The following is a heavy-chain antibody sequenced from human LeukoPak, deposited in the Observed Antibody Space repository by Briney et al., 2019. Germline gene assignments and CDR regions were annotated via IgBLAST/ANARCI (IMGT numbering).Heavy chain of an antibody. D-gene: IGHD6-19*01. CDR1: GFTFSSYS. Sequence: PGGSLRLSCAASGFTFSSYSMNWVRQAPGKGLEWVSAISGSGGSTYYADSVKGRFTISRDNSKNTLYLQMNSLRAEDTAVYYCAKFSSSGWYFHFDYWGQGTLVTVSS. CDR2: ISGSGGST. J-gene: IGHJ4*02. CDR3: AKFSSSGWYFHFDY. V-gene: IGHV3-23*01.